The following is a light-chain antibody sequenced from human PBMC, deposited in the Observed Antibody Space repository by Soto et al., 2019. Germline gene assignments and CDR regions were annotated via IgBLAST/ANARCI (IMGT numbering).Light chain of an antibody. Sequence: DIQLTQSPSSLSASVGDRVTISCRASQGISNALAGYQQKAGKVPELLIYAAYTLQSGVPSRFSGSGSGTDFTLTMSSLQPEDVATYCCQSYDSARPTFGQGTRLDIK. CDR3: QSYDSARPT. CDR1: QGISNA. CDR2: AAY. V-gene: IGKV1-27*01. J-gene: IGKJ5*01.